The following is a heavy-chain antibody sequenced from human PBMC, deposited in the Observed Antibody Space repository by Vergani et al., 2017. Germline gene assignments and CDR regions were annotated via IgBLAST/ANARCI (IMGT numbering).Heavy chain of an antibody. Sequence: QVQLVQSGAEVKKPGASVKVSCKVSGYTLTELSMHWVRQAPGKGLEWMGGFDPEDGETIYAQKFQGRVTMTRDTSISTAYMELSRLRSDDTAVYYCARDTAKGIVGATLWGQGTLVTVSS. CDR2: FDPEDGET. CDR1: GYTLTELS. CDR3: ARDTAKGIVGATL. D-gene: IGHD1-26*01. J-gene: IGHJ4*02. V-gene: IGHV1-24*01.